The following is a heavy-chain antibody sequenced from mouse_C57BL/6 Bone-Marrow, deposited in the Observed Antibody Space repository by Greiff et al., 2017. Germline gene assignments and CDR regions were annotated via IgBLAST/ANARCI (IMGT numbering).Heavy chain of an antibody. J-gene: IGHJ3*01. V-gene: IGHV1-69*01. CDR1: GYTFTSYW. Sequence: VQLQQPGAELVMPGASVKLSCKASGYTFTSYWMHWVKQRPGQGLEWIGEIDPSDSYTNYNQKFKGKSTLTVDKSSSTAYMQLSSLTSEDAAVYYCARRGYYGFAYWGRGTRVTVSA. CDR2: IDPSDSYT. D-gene: IGHD1-1*01. CDR3: ARRGYYGFAY.